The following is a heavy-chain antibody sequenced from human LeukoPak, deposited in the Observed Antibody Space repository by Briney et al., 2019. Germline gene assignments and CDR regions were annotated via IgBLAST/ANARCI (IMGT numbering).Heavy chain of an antibody. CDR1: GFTFSNYD. D-gene: IGHD2-21*01. CDR2: VDLAPKT. CDR3: ARVAAVCGDKCYPDS. Sequence: GGSLRFSSAASGFTFSNYDMHWVRQAAGKGLEWVSAVDLAPKTYYADSVKGRFTISRDNVERTLFLQMNSLTVGDTAVYYCARVAAVCGDKCYPDSWGQGTLVTVSS. J-gene: IGHJ4*03. V-gene: IGHV3-13*01.